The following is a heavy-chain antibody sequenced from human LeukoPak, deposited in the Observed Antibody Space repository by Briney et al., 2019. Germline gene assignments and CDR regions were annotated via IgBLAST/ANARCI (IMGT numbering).Heavy chain of an antibody. CDR2: ISWSSGSI. J-gene: IGHJ6*02. Sequence: GGSLRLSCAASGFTFDDYAMHWVRQAPGKGLEWVSGISWSSGSIGYADSVKGRFTISRDNAKNSLYLQMNSLRAEDTALYYCAKDSKTYNYYGMDVWGQGTTVTVSS. CDR1: GFTFDDYA. V-gene: IGHV3-9*01. CDR3: AKDSKTYNYYGMDV.